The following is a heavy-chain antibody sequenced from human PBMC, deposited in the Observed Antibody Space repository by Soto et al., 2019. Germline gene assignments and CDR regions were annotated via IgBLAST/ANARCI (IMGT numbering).Heavy chain of an antibody. V-gene: IGHV4-31*03. Sequence: PSETLSITCTVSGGSISSGGYYWSWIRQHPGKGLEWIGYIYYSGSTYYNPSLKSRVTISVDTSKNQFSLKLSSVTAADTAVYYCASGVIGAAFDICGLGTMVTVSS. CDR2: IYYSGST. J-gene: IGHJ3*02. D-gene: IGHD3-16*02. CDR3: ASGVIGAAFDI. CDR1: GGSISSGGYY.